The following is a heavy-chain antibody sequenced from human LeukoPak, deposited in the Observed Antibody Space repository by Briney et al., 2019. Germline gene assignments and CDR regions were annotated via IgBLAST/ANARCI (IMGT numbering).Heavy chain of an antibody. Sequence: GGSLRLSCAASGFTFSSYGMHWVRQAPGKGLEWVAFIRHEGSNKYYADSVKGRFTISRDNSKNTLYLQMNSLRAEDTAVYYCAKQPGIAVADLYYFDYWGQGTLVTVSS. J-gene: IGHJ4*02. D-gene: IGHD6-19*01. CDR2: IRHEGSNK. V-gene: IGHV3-30*02. CDR1: GFTFSSYG. CDR3: AKQPGIAVADLYYFDY.